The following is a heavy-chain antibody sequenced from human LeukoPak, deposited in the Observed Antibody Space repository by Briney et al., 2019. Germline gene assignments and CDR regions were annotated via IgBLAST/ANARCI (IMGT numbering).Heavy chain of an antibody. CDR3: ARGEYSYGRPFDY. Sequence: SETLSLTCTVSGGSISSYYWSWIRQPPGKGLEWIGYTYYSGSTNYNPSLKSRVTISVDTSKNQFSLKLSSVTAADTAVYYCARGEYSYGRPFDYWGQGTLVTVSS. CDR2: TYYSGST. J-gene: IGHJ4*02. D-gene: IGHD5-18*01. V-gene: IGHV4-59*01. CDR1: GGSISSYY.